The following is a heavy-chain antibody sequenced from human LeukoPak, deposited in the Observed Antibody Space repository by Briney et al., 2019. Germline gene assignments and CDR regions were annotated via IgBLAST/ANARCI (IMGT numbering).Heavy chain of an antibody. Sequence: SVKVSCKASGGTFSSYAISWVRQAPGQGLEWMGGIIPIFSKANYAQKFQGRVTVTTDESTSTAYMELSGLRSEDTAVYYCATSSGYCSSTTCWEAFDIWGQGTTVTVSS. V-gene: IGHV1-69*05. CDR2: IIPIFSKA. J-gene: IGHJ3*02. CDR3: ATSSGYCSSTTCWEAFDI. D-gene: IGHD2-2*01. CDR1: GGTFSSYA.